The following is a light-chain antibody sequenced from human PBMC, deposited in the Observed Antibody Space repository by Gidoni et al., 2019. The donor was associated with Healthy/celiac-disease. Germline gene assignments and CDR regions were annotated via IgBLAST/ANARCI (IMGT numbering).Light chain of an antibody. V-gene: IGLV1-44*01. Sequence: QSVLTHPPSASGTPGQRVTISCSGSSSNIGSNTVNWYQQRPGTAPKLLIYSNNQRPSGVPDRFSGSKSGTSASLAISGLQSEDEADYYCAAWDDSLNGPVFGGGTKLTVL. J-gene: IGLJ3*02. CDR3: AAWDDSLNGPV. CDR2: SNN. CDR1: SSNIGSNT.